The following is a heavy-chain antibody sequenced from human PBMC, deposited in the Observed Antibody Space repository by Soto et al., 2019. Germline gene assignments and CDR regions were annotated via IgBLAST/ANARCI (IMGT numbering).Heavy chain of an antibody. CDR3: ARDGLGNSTGDAFDI. CDR1: GFTFSSYA. Sequence: QPGGSLRLSCAASGFTFSSYAMHWVRQAPGKGLEWVSYISSSSSTIYYADSVKGRFTISRDNAKNSLYLQMNSLRDEDTAVYYCARDGLGNSTGDAFDIWGQGTMVTVSS. V-gene: IGHV3-48*02. D-gene: IGHD4-4*01. J-gene: IGHJ3*02. CDR2: ISSSSSTI.